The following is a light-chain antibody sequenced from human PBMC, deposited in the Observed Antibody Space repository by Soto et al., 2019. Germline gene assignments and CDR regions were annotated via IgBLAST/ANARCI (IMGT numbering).Light chain of an antibody. CDR1: QSISNY. Sequence: IQMTQSPSSLSAFVGDRVTITCRASQSISNYLQWYQQKPGKAPKLLIFAASSLQSGVPSRFSGSGSGTDFALTISSLQPEDFATYYCQQGYNIPRTFGQGTKVDIK. CDR2: AAS. CDR3: QQGYNIPRT. V-gene: IGKV1-39*01. J-gene: IGKJ1*01.